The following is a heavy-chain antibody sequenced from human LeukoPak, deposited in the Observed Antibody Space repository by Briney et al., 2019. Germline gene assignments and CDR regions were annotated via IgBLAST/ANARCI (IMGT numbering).Heavy chain of an antibody. J-gene: IGHJ5*02. CDR1: AYSISSGYY. D-gene: IGHD6-13*01. V-gene: IGHV4-38-2*02. Sequence: SETLSLTCTVSAYSISSGYYWGWIRQPPGKGLECIGTIYHSGSTYYNPSLKSRVTISVDTSKNQFSLKLSSVTAADTAVYYCARGRVGSSWSKGWFDPWGQGTLVTVSS. CDR2: IYHSGST. CDR3: ARGRVGSSWSKGWFDP.